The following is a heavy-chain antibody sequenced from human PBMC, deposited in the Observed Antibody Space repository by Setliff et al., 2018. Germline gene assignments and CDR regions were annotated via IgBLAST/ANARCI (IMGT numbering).Heavy chain of an antibody. Sequence: ASVKVSCRASGYTFTSYGVSWVRLAPGQGLEWMGRVNTKTGNPTYAQGFAGRFVFSLDPSVTTAFLEIRRLKSEDTAIYYCTTHKDAPSYYYEEDVFDMWGQGTVVTVSS. CDR1: GYTFTSYG. CDR3: TTHKDAPSYYYEEDVFDM. D-gene: IGHD3-22*01. V-gene: IGHV7-4-1*02. CDR2: VNTKTGNP. J-gene: IGHJ3*02.